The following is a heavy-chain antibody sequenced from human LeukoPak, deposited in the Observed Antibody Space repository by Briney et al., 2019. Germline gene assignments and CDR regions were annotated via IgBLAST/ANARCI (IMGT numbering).Heavy chain of an antibody. CDR3: ARDLGTMVVVVLFHS. Sequence: QPGGSLRLSCAASGFIFSDYSMNWVRQAPGKGLEWVSSIDRSSDYTYYADSVKGRFTISRDNAKNSLYLQMNSLRAEDTAVYYCARDLGTMVVVVLFHSWGQGTLVTVSS. V-gene: IGHV3-21*01. D-gene: IGHD3-22*01. J-gene: IGHJ4*02. CDR2: IDRSSDYT. CDR1: GFIFSDYS.